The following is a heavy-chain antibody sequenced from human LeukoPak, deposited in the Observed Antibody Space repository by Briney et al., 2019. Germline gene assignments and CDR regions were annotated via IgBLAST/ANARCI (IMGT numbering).Heavy chain of an antibody. CDR3: ARDRDFFAFDI. CDR1: GFTFSSYS. J-gene: IGHJ3*02. Sequence: PGGSLRLSCAASGFTFSSYSMNWVRQAPGKGLEWVSYISSSSSTIYYADSVKGRFTISRDNAKNSLYLQMNSLRAEDTAVYYCARDRDFFAFDIWGQGTMVTVSS. V-gene: IGHV3-48*01. D-gene: IGHD3-10*01. CDR2: ISSSSSTI.